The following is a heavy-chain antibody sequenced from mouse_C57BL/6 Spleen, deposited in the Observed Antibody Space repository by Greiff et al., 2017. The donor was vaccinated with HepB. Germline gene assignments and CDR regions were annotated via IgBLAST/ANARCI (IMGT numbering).Heavy chain of an antibody. CDR1: GYSITSGYY. CDR2: ISYDGSN. V-gene: IGHV3-6*01. J-gene: IGHJ2*01. CDR3: AREGDYFDY. Sequence: EVQLVESGPGLVKPSQSLSLTCSVTGYSITSGYYWNWIRQFPGNKLEWMGYISYDGSNNYNPSLKNRFSITRDTSKNQFFLKLNSVTTEDTATYYCAREGDYFDYWGQGTTLTVSS.